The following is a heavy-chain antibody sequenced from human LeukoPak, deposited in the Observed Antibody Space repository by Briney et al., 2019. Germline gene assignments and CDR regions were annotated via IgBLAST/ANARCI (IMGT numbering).Heavy chain of an antibody. CDR3: ARDMTMVGRYDP. V-gene: IGHV1-69*13. J-gene: IGHJ5*02. CDR1: GGTFSSYV. Sequence: GASVKVSCKASGGTFSSYVISWVRQAPGQGLEWMGGIIPIFGTANYAQKFQGRVTITADESTSTAYMGLSSLRSEDTAVYYCARDMTMVGRYDPWGQGTLVTVSS. D-gene: IGHD4/OR15-4a*01. CDR2: IIPIFGTA.